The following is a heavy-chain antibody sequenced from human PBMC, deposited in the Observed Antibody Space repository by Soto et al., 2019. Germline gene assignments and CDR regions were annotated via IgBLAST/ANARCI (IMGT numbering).Heavy chain of an antibody. V-gene: IGHV3-15*01. CDR1: GFTFSDAW. D-gene: IGHD2-15*01. J-gene: IGHJ5*02. CDR2: IKSKSDVGTT. Sequence: GGSLRLSCAASGFTFSDAWMSWVRQAPGKGLDWGGRIKSKSDVGTTEYAAPVRGRFTISRDDSKNTLYLQMNSLKTEDTAVYYCTTDLWRIAVVVGSTGYFNPWGQGTPVTVSS. CDR3: TTDLWRIAVVVGSTGYFNP.